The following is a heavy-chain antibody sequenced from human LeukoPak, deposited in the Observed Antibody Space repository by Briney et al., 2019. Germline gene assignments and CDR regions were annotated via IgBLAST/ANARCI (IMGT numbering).Heavy chain of an antibody. V-gene: IGHV1-18*01. J-gene: IGHJ4*02. Sequence: GASVKVSCKASGYTFTSYGISWVRQAPGQGLEWMGWISAYNGNTNYAQKLQGRVTMTTDTSTSTAYMELRGLRSDDTAVYYCARDLTDYSNYPYYFDYWGQGTLVTVSS. CDR3: ARDLTDYSNYPYYFDY. D-gene: IGHD4-11*01. CDR1: GYTFTSYG. CDR2: ISAYNGNT.